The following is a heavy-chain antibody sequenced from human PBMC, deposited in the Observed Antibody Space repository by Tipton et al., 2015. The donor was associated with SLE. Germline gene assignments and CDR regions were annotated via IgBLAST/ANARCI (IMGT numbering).Heavy chain of an antibody. V-gene: IGHV3-74*01. CDR1: GFTFRSYW. CDR2: SSEDGTIT. Sequence: GSLRLSCAASGFTFRSYWMHWIRQGPGKGLVWVARSSEDGTITSYEDSVKGRFTISRDNAKNQFSLKVTSVTAADTAVYYCVRHLEEQVVQNWGQGTLVTVSS. D-gene: IGHD3-16*01. J-gene: IGHJ4*02. CDR3: VRHLEEQVVQN.